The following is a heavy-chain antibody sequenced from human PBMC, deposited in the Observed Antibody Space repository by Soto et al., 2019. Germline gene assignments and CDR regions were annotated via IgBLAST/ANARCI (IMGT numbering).Heavy chain of an antibody. V-gene: IGHV3-7*01. J-gene: IGHJ6*03. CDR1: GFTFSSYW. Sequence: GGSLRLSCAASGFTFSSYWMSWVRQAPGKGLEWVANIKQDGSEKYYVDSVKGRFTISRDNAKNSLYLQMNSLRAEDTAVYYCAREVPLLWFGELTEHYYYYMDVWGKGTTVTVSS. D-gene: IGHD3-10*01. CDR3: AREVPLLWFGELTEHYYYYMDV. CDR2: IKQDGSEK.